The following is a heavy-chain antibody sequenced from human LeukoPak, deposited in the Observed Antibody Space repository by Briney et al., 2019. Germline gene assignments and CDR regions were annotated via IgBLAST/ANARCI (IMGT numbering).Heavy chain of an antibody. D-gene: IGHD3-10*01. CDR3: ARVGASGSGSHYYYYYGMDV. CDR2: INPSGGAT. CDR1: GYTFTSYY. V-gene: IGHV1-46*01. J-gene: IGHJ6*02. Sequence: GASVKVSCKASGYTFTSYYMHWVRQAPGQGLEWMGIINPSGGATIYAQKFQGRVTMTRDTSTSTVYMELSSLRSEDTAAYFCARVGASGSGSHYYYYYGMDVWGQGTTVTVSS.